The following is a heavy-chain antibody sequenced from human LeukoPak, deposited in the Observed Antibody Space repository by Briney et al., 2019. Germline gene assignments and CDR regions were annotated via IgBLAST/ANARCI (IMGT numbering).Heavy chain of an antibody. CDR2: ISGSSSYI. CDR3: ARDPAYYLRYGYFDY. V-gene: IGHV3-21*01. Sequence: GGSLRLSFAASGFTFSSYTMNWVRQAPGKGLEWVSSISGSSSYIYYADSVKGRFTISRDNAKNSLYLQMNSLRAEDTAVYYCARDPAYYLRYGYFDYWGQGILVTVSS. D-gene: IGHD1-26*01. J-gene: IGHJ4*02. CDR1: GFTFSSYT.